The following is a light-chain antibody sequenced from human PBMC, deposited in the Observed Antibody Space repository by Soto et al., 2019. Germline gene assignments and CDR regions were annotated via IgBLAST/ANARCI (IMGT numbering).Light chain of an antibody. CDR2: DAS. J-gene: IGKJ1*01. CDR3: QQRSNWPRT. Sequence: EIVLTQSPATLSLSPGGRATLSCRASQSVSSYLAWYQQKPGQAPRLLISDASNRATGIPARFSGSGSGTDFTLTISSLEPEDFAVYYCQQRSNWPRTFGQGTK. CDR1: QSVSSY. V-gene: IGKV3-11*01.